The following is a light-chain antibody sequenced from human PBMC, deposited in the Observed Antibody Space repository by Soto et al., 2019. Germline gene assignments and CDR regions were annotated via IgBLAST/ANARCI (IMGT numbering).Light chain of an antibody. V-gene: IGLV1-36*01. CDR3: AAWDDSLNGVV. Sequence: QSVLTQPPSVSEAPRQRVTISCSGSSSNIGNNAVSWFQQLPGQAPKLLIYYDHLLPSGVSDRFSGSKSGTSGSLVISGLQSEDEAYYYCAAWDDSLNGVVFGGGTKLTVL. CDR2: YDH. CDR1: SSNIGNNA. J-gene: IGLJ2*01.